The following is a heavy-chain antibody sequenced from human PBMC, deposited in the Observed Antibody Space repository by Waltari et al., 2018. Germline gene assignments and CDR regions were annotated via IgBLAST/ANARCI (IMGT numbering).Heavy chain of an antibody. CDR3: TPSRTDDAFDS. Sequence: QVQLVQSGAEVQKPGASVKVSCKASGYTFTGYYMHWVRQAPGQGLEWMGWLNPNSGGTNDAQKFHGRVTMTRDTSISTAYMELSRLRSDDTAVYYCTPSRTDDAFDSWGQGTMVTVSS. V-gene: IGHV1-2*02. CDR2: LNPNSGGT. J-gene: IGHJ3*02. CDR1: GYTFTGYY.